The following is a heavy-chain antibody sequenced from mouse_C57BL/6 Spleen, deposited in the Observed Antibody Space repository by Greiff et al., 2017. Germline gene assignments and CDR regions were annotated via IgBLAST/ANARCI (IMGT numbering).Heavy chain of an antibody. D-gene: IGHD1-1*01. CDR1: GYTFTSYW. V-gene: IGHV1-53*01. J-gene: IGHJ2*01. CDR2: INPSNGGT. CDR3: ARTRDYGSSNCFDY. Sequence: QVQLQQPGTELVKPGASVKLSCKASGYTFTSYWMHWVKQRPGQGLEWIGNINPSNGGTNYHEKFKSKATLTVDKSASTAYMQLSSLTSEDSAVDYCARTRDYGSSNCFDYWGQGTTLTVSS.